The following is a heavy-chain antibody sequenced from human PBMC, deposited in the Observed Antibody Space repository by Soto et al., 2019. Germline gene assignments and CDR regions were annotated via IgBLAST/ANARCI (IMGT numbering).Heavy chain of an antibody. D-gene: IGHD2-2*01. J-gene: IGHJ5*02. Sequence: GGSLRLSCAASGFTFSSYAMSWVRQAPGKGLEWVSAISGSGGSTYYADSVKGRFTISRDNSKNTLYLQMNSLRAEDTAVYSFANCQGSTSCYRGWFDPWGQGTLVTVSS. CDR1: GFTFSSYA. CDR2: ISGSGGST. CDR3: ANCQGSTSCYRGWFDP. V-gene: IGHV3-23*01.